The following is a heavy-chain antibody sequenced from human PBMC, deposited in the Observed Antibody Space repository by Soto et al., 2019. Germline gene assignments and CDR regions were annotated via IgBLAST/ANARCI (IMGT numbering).Heavy chain of an antibody. CDR1: GGSISSDHYH. Sequence: QVQLQESGPGLVRPSQTLSLTCTVSGGSISSDHYHWTWIRQTPGKGLEWIGYIHYSGSVYYNPSRQSRVTMSVDTSKNQFSLKLSSVTTADTAVYFCVREDDGGDRDYYGLDVWGQGPTVTVSS. CDR3: VREDDGGDRDYYGLDV. V-gene: IGHV4-30-4*01. CDR2: IHYSGSV. D-gene: IGHD4-17*01. J-gene: IGHJ6*02.